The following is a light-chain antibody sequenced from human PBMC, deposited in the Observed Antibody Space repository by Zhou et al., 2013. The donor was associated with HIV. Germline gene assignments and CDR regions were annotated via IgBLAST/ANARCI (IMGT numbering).Light chain of an antibody. Sequence: QSVLTQPPSVSGAPGQRVTISCTGSSSNIGALYDVHWYQQLPGAAPKLLIYANSDPALEGSLTDSLAPSLAPQPSLAITGLQAEDEADYYCQSYDSSLSGRGVFGGGTKLTV. V-gene: IGLV1-40*01. J-gene: IGLJ3*02. CDR3: QSYDSSLSGRGV. CDR2: ANS. CDR1: SSNIGALYD.